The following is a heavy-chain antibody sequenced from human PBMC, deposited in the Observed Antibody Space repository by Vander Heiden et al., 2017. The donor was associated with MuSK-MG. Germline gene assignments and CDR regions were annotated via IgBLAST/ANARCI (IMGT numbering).Heavy chain of an antibody. CDR3: ARQGGYDILTGYYPLTHFDY. J-gene: IGHJ4*02. CDR2: NYCSGST. V-gene: IGHV4-39*01. CDR1: GGSISSSSYY. D-gene: IGHD3-9*01. Sequence: QLQLQESGPGLVKPSETLSLTCTVSGGSISSSSYYWGWIRQPPGKVLEWIGSNYCSGSTYDNPSLKIRVTISVDTSKNQFSLKLSSVTAADTAVYYCARQGGYDILTGYYPLTHFDYWGQGTLVTVSA.